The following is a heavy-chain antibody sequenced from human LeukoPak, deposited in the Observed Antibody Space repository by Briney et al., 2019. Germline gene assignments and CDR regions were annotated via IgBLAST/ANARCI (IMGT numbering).Heavy chain of an antibody. CDR1: GFTFSDHY. D-gene: IGHD3-10*01. V-gene: IGHV3-72*01. Sequence: QSGGSLRLSCAASGFTFSDHYMDWVRQAPGKGLEWIGRSRDKTKRYTTEYAASVKGRFTISRDDSKNSLYLQMNSLKTEDTAVYYCARIMKGSGSNYFDYWGLGTLVTVSS. CDR3: ARIMKGSGSNYFDY. J-gene: IGHJ4*02. CDR2: SRDKTKRYTT.